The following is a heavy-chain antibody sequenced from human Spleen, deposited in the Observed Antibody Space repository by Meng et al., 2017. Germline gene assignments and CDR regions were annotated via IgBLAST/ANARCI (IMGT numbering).Heavy chain of an antibody. CDR3: ARLGAGGPIYYYNMDV. V-gene: IGHV3-74*01. CDR1: GFTFDDYA. Sequence: GESLKISCAASGFTFDDYAMHWVRQAPGKGLVWVSRINSDGSSTTYADSVKGRLTMSRDNAKNTLYLQMNSLRVEDTATYYCARLGAGGPIYYYNMDVWGQGTTVTVSS. D-gene: IGHD4-23*01. CDR2: INSDGSST. J-gene: IGHJ6*02.